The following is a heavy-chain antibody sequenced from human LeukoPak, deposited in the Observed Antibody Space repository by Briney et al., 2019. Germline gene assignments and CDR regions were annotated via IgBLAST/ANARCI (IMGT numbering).Heavy chain of an antibody. J-gene: IGHJ3*01. D-gene: IGHD5-24*01. Sequence: QPGGSLRLSCAASGFAFNSYAMSRVRQAPGKGLEWVSAISGSGSSTYYADSVKGRFTISRDNSKNTLYLQMNSLRAEDTAVYYCAKEMATILAFDFWGQGTMVTASS. CDR3: AKEMATILAFDF. V-gene: IGHV3-23*01. CDR1: GFAFNSYA. CDR2: ISGSGSST.